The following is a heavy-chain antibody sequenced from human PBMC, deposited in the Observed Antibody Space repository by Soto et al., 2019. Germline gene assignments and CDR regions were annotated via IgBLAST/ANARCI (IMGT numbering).Heavy chain of an antibody. V-gene: IGHV3-30*18. Sequence: QVQLVESGGGVVQPGKSLRLSCAASGFTFSSYGMHWVRQAPGKGLAWVAVISYDGSNKYYADSVKGRFTISRDNSKNTLYLQMNSLRAEDTDVYYCAKDGGPFSSSSPLDYWGQGTLVTVSS. CDR3: AKDGGPFSSSSPLDY. CDR2: ISYDGSNK. CDR1: GFTFSSYG. D-gene: IGHD6-6*01. J-gene: IGHJ4*02.